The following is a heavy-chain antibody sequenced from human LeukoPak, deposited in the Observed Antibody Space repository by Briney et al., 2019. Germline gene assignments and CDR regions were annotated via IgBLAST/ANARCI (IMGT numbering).Heavy chain of an antibody. J-gene: IGHJ5*02. D-gene: IGHD2-15*01. Sequence: PSETLSLTCTVSGGSISSYYWTWIRQPPGKGLGLEWIGYIYYSGGTNYNPSLKSRVTISVDTSKNQFSLKLSSVTAADTAVYYCVTEPGYCTGGRCYGGWFDPWGQGTLVTVSS. CDR1: GGSISSYY. CDR2: IYYSGGT. CDR3: VTEPGYCTGGRCYGGWFDP. V-gene: IGHV4-59*12.